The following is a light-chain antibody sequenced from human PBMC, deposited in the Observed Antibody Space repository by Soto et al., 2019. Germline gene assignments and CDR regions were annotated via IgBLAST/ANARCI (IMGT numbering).Light chain of an antibody. V-gene: IGLV2-8*01. J-gene: IGLJ3*02. CDR1: SSDVGGYNY. CDR3: SSYAASNNFYFV. CDR2: EVT. Sequence: QSALTQPPSASGSPGQSFTISCTGISSDVGGYNYVSWYQQYPGRAPKLMIYEVTKRPSGVPDRFSGSKSGNTASLTVSGLQAEDEADYYCSSYAASNNFYFVFGGGTKLTVL.